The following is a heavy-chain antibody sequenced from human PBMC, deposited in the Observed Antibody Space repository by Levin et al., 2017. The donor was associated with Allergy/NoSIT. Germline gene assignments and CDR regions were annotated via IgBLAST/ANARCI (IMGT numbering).Heavy chain of an antibody. V-gene: IGHV3-53*01. D-gene: IGHD4-17*01. CDR3: ARASSQPDYGDYVDY. CDR1: GFTVSSNY. Sequence: QPGGSLRLSCAASGFTVSSNYMSWVRQAPGKGLEWVSVIYSGGSTYYADSVKGRFTISRDNSKNTLYLQMNSLRAEDTAVYYCARASSQPDYGDYVDYWGQGTLVTVSS. CDR2: IYSGGST. J-gene: IGHJ4*02.